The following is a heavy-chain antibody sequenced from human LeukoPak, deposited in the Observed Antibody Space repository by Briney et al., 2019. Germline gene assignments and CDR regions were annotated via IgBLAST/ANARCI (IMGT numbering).Heavy chain of an antibody. CDR3: AKRYCSSTSCYYGSYYFDY. D-gene: IGHD2-2*01. CDR1: GFSFSSFG. J-gene: IGHJ4*02. V-gene: IGHV3-30*02. Sequence: PGGSLRLSCAASGFSFSSFGMNWVRQAPGKGLEWVAFIRYDGSKQFYADSVRGRFTISRDKSKNTLYLQMNSLRAEDTAVYYCAKRYCSSTSCYYGSYYFDYWGQGTLVTVSS. CDR2: IRYDGSKQ.